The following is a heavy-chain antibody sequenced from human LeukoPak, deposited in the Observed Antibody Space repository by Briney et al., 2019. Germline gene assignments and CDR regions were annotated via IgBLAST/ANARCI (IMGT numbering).Heavy chain of an antibody. J-gene: IGHJ3*02. CDR2: ISGSGGST. D-gene: IGHD2-8*01. CDR1: GFTFSSYA. Sequence: SGGSLRLSCAASGFTFSSYAMSWVRQAPGKGLEWVSAISGSGGSTYYADSVKGRFTISRDNSKNTLYLQMNSLRAEDTAVYYCAKGRDLIRNAFDIWGQGTMVTVSS. V-gene: IGHV3-23*01. CDR3: AKGRDLIRNAFDI.